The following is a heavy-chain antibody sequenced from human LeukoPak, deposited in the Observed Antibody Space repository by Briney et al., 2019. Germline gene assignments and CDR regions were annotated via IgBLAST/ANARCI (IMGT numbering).Heavy chain of an antibody. V-gene: IGHV3-30*02. Sequence: GGSLRLSXAASGFIFNNYGMHWVRQAPGKGLEWVAFIRYDESNKFYADSVKGRFTISRDNSKNILFLQMNSLRAEDTAVYYCATMQWLEGVDWFDPWGQGTLVTVSS. CDR2: IRYDESNK. CDR1: GFIFNNYG. D-gene: IGHD6-19*01. J-gene: IGHJ5*02. CDR3: ATMQWLEGVDWFDP.